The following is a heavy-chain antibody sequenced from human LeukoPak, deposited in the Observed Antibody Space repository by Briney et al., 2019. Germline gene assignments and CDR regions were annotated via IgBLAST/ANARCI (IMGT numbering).Heavy chain of an antibody. J-gene: IGHJ6*03. V-gene: IGHV1-46*01. CDR1: GGTFSSYI. Sequence: GASVKVSCKASGGTFSSYIITWVRQAPGQGLEWMGLINPSGGSTTYAQKFQGRVTMTRDMSTSTVYMELSSLRSEDTAVYYCARVAVAMYNYYMDVWGKGTTVTVSS. CDR2: INPSGGST. CDR3: ARVAVAMYNYYMDV.